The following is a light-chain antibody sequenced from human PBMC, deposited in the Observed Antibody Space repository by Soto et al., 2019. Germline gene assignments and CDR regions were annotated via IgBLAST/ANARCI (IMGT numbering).Light chain of an antibody. CDR3: QHYNSYSEA. V-gene: IGKV1-5*03. CDR2: KAS. J-gene: IGKJ1*01. Sequence: IQMTHSPSTLSVSVGDRVTITCRASQTISSWLAWYQQKPGKAPKLLIYKASTLKSGVPSRFSGSGSGTEFTLTISSLQPDDFATYYCQHYNSYSEAFGKRTKV. CDR1: QTISSW.